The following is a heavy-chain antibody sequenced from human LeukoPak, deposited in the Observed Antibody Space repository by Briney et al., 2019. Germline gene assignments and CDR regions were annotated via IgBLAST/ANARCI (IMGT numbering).Heavy chain of an antibody. CDR1: GFTFSSYW. J-gene: IGHJ5*02. V-gene: IGHV3-7*01. Sequence: GGSLRLSCAASGFTFSSYWMTWVRQAPGKGLEWVANIKQDGSEKRYVDSVKGRFTISRDNAKNSLYLQMNSLRAEDTAVYYCARHPDHWFDPWGQGTLVTVFS. CDR3: ARHPDHWFDP. CDR2: IKQDGSEK.